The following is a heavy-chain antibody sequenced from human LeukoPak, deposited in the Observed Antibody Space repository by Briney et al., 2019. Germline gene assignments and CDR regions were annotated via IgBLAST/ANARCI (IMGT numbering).Heavy chain of an antibody. D-gene: IGHD6-13*01. CDR1: GFTFDDYA. CDR3: AKDVGSYSSSSYYDX. Sequence: GGSLRLSCAASGFTFDDYAMHWVRQAPGKGLEWVSGISWNSGSIGYADSVKGRFTISRDNAKNSLYLQMNSLRAEDMALYYCAKDVGSYSSSSYYDXXGQGTLVTVSS. CDR2: ISWNSGSI. J-gene: IGHJ4*02. V-gene: IGHV3-9*03.